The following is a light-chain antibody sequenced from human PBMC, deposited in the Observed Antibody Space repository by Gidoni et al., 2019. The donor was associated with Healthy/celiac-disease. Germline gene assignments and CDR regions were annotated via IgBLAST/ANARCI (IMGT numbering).Light chain of an antibody. CDR2: GNS. J-gene: IGLJ3*02. Sequence: QSVLTQPPSGSGAPGQRVTISCTGSSSNIGAGYDVHWYQQLPGTAPKLLSYGNSNRPSGVPDRFSGSKSGTSASLAITGLQAEDEADYYCQSYDSSLSCWVFGGGTKLTVL. CDR3: QSYDSSLSCWV. CDR1: SSNIGAGYD. V-gene: IGLV1-40*01.